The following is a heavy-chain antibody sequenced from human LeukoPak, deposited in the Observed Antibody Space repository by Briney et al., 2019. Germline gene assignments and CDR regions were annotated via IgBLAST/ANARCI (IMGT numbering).Heavy chain of an antibody. Sequence: ASVKVSCKASGYTFTAYYMHWVRQAPGQGLEWMGWIDPNSGNTGYAQKFQGRVTMTEDTSTDTAYMELSSLRSEDTAVYYCATDPSATALWGQGTLVTVSS. D-gene: IGHD2-21*02. CDR3: ATDPSATAL. J-gene: IGHJ4*02. V-gene: IGHV1-8*02. CDR2: IDPNSGNT. CDR1: GYTFTAYY.